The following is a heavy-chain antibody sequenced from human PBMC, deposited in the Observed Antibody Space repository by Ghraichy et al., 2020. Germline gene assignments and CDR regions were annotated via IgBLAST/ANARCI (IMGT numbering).Heavy chain of an antibody. V-gene: IGHV3-7*03. J-gene: IGHJ6*02. CDR3: ARDSYSSSWYYYYGMDV. CDR1: GFTFSSYW. CDR2: IKQDGSEK. Sequence: GESLNISCAASGFTFSSYWMNWVRQAPGKGLEWVANIKQDGSEKYYVDSVKGRFTISRDNAKNSLYLQMNSLRAEDTAVYYCARDSYSSSWYYYYGMDVWGQGTTVTVSS. D-gene: IGHD6-13*01.